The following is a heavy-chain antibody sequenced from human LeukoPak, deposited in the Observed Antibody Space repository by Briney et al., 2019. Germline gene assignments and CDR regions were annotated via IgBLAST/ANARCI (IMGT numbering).Heavy chain of an antibody. CDR1: GFTFSAYV. Sequence: RSLRLSCAASGFTFSAYVMHWVRQAPGKGLECVAVISIDGNDKYYADSVKGRFSISRDNSKNTLYLQMSSLRTDDTAVYYCVRDGGYTGGWTYGAGDYWGQGNLVTVSS. V-gene: IGHV3-30*04. J-gene: IGHJ4*01. D-gene: IGHD2-8*02. CDR3: VRDGGYTGGWTYGAGDY. CDR2: ISIDGNDK.